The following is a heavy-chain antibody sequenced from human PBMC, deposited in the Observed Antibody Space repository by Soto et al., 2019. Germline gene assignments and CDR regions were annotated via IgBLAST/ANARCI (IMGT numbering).Heavy chain of an antibody. Sequence: QVHLVQSGAEVKKPGASVKVSCKASGYTFTSYGITWVRLAPGQGLEWMEWISAHTGNTDYAQKRQGTVIVPTDTPTSTAYTKPRSLRSDDRAVYYCARGRYGDYWGLGALVTVSS. J-gene: IGHJ4*02. V-gene: IGHV1-18*01. D-gene: IGHD1-1*01. CDR1: GYTFTSYG. CDR3: ARGRYGDY. CDR2: ISAHTGNT.